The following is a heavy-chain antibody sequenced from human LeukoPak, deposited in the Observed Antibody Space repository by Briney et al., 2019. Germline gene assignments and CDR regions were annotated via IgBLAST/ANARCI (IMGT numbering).Heavy chain of an antibody. Sequence: PGGSLRLSCAASGFTFSSYAMSWVRPAPGRGLEWVSGIGGSGSTTSYADSVKGRFTISRDNSKNTLYLQMNSLRAEDTAMYHCARDSEWGLLRSDYWGQGTLVTVSS. CDR3: ARDSEWGLLRSDY. CDR2: IGGSGSTT. J-gene: IGHJ4*02. V-gene: IGHV3-23*01. CDR1: GFTFSSYA. D-gene: IGHD1-26*01.